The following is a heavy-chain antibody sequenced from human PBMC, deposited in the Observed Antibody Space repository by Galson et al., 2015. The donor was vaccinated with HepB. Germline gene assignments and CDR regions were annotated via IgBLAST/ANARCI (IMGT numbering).Heavy chain of an antibody. CDR3: TTDVFFSSYWSCIDP. V-gene: IGHV3-15*01. J-gene: IGHJ5*02. CDR1: GFTFSNTW. Sequence: SLRLSCAASGFTFSNTWMSWVRQAPGRGLEWVGHIKSKTDGGTTDYAAPVKGRFTISRDDSKDTLYLQMNSLKTDDTAVYYCTTDVFFSSYWSCIDPWGQGTLSTISS. D-gene: IGHD2-8*02. CDR2: IKSKTDGGTT.